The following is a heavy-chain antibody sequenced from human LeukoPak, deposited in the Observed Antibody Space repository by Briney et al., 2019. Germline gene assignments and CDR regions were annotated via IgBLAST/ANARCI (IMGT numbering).Heavy chain of an antibody. CDR1: GGSISSYY. J-gene: IGHJ3*02. Sequence: SETLSLTCTVSGGSISSYYWSWVRQPPGKGLEWIGYIYDSGSTNYNPSLKSRVTISVDTSKNQFSLKLSSVTAADTAVFYCASLTTADAFDIWGQGTMVTVSS. CDR3: ASLTTADAFDI. CDR2: IYDSGST. D-gene: IGHD3-22*01. V-gene: IGHV4-59*01.